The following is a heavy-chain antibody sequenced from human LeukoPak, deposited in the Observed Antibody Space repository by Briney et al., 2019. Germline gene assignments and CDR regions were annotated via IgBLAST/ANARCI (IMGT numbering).Heavy chain of an antibody. J-gene: IGHJ4*02. CDR3: ARARRAYSGYDSSGDY. V-gene: IGHV1-46*01. D-gene: IGHD5-12*01. Sequence: ASVKVSCKASGYTFTSYYMHWVRQAPGQGLEWMGTINPSGGSTSYAQKFQGRVTMTRDMSTSTVYMELSSLRSEDTAVYYCARARRAYSGYDSSGDYWGQGTLVTVSS. CDR1: GYTFTSYY. CDR2: INPSGGST.